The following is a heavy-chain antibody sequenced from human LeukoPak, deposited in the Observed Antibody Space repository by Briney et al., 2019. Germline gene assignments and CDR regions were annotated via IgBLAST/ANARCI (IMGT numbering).Heavy chain of an antibody. J-gene: IGHJ5*02. CDR2: ISNNADSA. Sequence: GGSLRLSCAASGFTFSSYAMSWVRQAPGKGLEWVSGISNNADSAYYADSVKGRFTISRDNSKNTLSLQMNSLGVEDTAVYYCARHVGSWSTGWLDLWGQGTLVSVSS. V-gene: IGHV3-23*01. CDR3: ARHVGSWSTGWLDL. D-gene: IGHD6-13*01. CDR1: GFTFSSYA.